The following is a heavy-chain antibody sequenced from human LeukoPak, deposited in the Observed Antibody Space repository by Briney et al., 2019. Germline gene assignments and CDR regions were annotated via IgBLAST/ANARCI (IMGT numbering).Heavy chain of an antibody. CDR1: GYSFTGYC. V-gene: IGHV1-2*02. CDR3: ARVATIAGTGYFYYFDY. CDR2: INANSGGT. Sequence: ASVKVSCKASGYSFTGYCIHWVRQAPGQGLEWMGWINANSGGTNYAQKFQGRVTMTRDTSITTAYMELSGLRSDDTAVYYCARVATIAGTGYFYYFDYWGQGTLVTVSS. J-gene: IGHJ4*02. D-gene: IGHD5-12*01.